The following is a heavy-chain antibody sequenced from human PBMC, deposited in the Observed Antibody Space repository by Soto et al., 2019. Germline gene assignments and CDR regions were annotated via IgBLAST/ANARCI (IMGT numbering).Heavy chain of an antibody. CDR1: GGPVSGDDLY. Sequence: HLQESGPGLVKPSQTLSLTCVVSGGPVSGDDLYWSWIRHLPGKGLEWIANVYHTWTTYYNPSLKSRVSMSVDTSQNQFSLILASVTAADTAVYYCARALVTDYNSRDYHYYFAMDVWGQGTSVTVSS. CDR3: ARALVTDYNSRDYHYYFAMDV. CDR2: VYHTWTT. V-gene: IGHV4-31*02. J-gene: IGHJ6*02. D-gene: IGHD3-22*01.